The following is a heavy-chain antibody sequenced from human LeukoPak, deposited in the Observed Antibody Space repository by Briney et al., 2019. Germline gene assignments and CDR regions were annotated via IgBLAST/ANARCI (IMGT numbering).Heavy chain of an antibody. CDR3: ARAPPYCTNGVCDFYYYYMDV. J-gene: IGHJ6*03. Sequence: GGSLRLSCADSGSTFSSFGMSWVRQAPGKGLEWVGFIRSKAYGGTTEYAASVKGRFTISRDDSKSIAYLQMNSLKTEDTAVYYCARAPPYCTNGVCDFYYYYMDVWGKGTTVTVSS. V-gene: IGHV3-49*04. CDR1: GSTFSSFG. CDR2: IRSKAYGGTT. D-gene: IGHD2-8*01.